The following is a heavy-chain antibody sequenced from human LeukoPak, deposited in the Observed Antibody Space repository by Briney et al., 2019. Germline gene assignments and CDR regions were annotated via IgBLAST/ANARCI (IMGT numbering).Heavy chain of an antibody. V-gene: IGHV4-59*02. Sequence: ETVSLICAVSGASVSSHYWSWIRQSPGKGLEWIGHIYHSGTTKYNPSLKSRVTISVDTPKSQFSLKLKSVTAADTAVYYCCAEYEYGDHDYWGEGTVDRVSS. J-gene: IGHJ4*02. D-gene: IGHD4/OR15-4a*01. CDR1: GASVSSHY. CDR3: CAEYEYGDHDY. CDR2: IYHSGTT.